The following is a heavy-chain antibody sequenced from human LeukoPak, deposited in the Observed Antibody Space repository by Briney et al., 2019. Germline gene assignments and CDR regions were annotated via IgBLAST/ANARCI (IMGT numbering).Heavy chain of an antibody. CDR1: GYTFTGYY. J-gene: IGHJ6*04. CDR2: INPNSGGT. CDR3: ARDFLVGPRPLYDFLPGSSPHSYYGRDV. V-gene: IGHV1-2*02. D-gene: IGHD3-9*01. Sequence: GASVKVSCKASGYTFTGYYMHWVRQAPGQGLEWMGWINPNSGGTNYAQKFQGRVTMTRDTSISTAYMELSRLRSDDTAVYYCARDFLVGPRPLYDFLPGSSPHSYYGRDVGGKGPRVPVSS.